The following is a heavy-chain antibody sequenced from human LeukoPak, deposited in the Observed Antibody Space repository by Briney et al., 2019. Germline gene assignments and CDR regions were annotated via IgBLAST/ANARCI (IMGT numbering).Heavy chain of an antibody. CDR1: GFTFSSYV. CDR2: IDGNGGST. Sequence: GGSLRLSCAASGFTFSSYVMHWVRQAPGKGLEYVSTIDGNGGSTFYANSVKGRFTISRDNSKNTLNLQMGSLRAEDMAVYYCARGGGYCSRTGCYGIDYWGQGTLVTVSS. D-gene: IGHD2-2*01. V-gene: IGHV3-64*01. J-gene: IGHJ4*02. CDR3: ARGGGYCSRTGCYGIDY.